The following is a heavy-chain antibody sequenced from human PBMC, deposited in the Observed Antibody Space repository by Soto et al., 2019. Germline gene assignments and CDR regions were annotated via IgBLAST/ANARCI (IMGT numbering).Heavy chain of an antibody. D-gene: IGHD6-13*01. CDR1: GFTFDDYA. CDR3: AKMRHPSSSWSTDAFDI. V-gene: IGHV3-9*01. J-gene: IGHJ3*02. CDR2: ISWNSGSI. Sequence: GGSLRLSCAASGFTFDDYAMHWVRQAPGKGLEWVSGISWNSGSIGYADSVKGRFTISRDNAKNSLYLQMNSLRAEDTALYYCAKMRHPSSSWSTDAFDIWGQGTMVTVSS.